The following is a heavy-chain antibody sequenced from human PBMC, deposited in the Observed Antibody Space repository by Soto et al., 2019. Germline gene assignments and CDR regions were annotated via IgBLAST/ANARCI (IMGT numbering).Heavy chain of an antibody. CDR2: IWYDGSNK. Sequence: GGSRRRSWAASGFTFSSYVMHWVRQAPGKGLEWVAVIWYDGSNKYYADSVKGRFTISRDNSKNTLYLQMNSLRAEDTAVYYCARDRDAYYFDYWGQGTLVTFSS. CDR1: GFTFSSYV. CDR3: ARDRDAYYFDY. J-gene: IGHJ4*02. V-gene: IGHV3-33*01.